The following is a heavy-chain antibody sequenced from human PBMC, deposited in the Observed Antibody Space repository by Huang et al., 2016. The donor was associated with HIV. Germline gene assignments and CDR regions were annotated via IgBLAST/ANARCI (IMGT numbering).Heavy chain of an antibody. Sequence: QVQLVQSGAEVKKPGASVKVSCKASGYTFTGYYIHWVRQAPGQGLEGMGRINPNSGGTNYSQKCQGRVIMTRAMSISTAYMELRRLRSDDTVVYYCAKARREAAWELQSGGAFEIWGQGTMVTVS. CDR2: INPNSGGT. V-gene: IGHV1-2*05. CDR3: AKARREAAWELQSGGAFEI. CDR1: GYTFTGYY. J-gene: IGHJ3*02. D-gene: IGHD1-26*01.